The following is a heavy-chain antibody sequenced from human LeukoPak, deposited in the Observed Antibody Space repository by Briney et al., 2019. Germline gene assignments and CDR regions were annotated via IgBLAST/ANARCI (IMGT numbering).Heavy chain of an antibody. CDR1: GFTFSDYY. CDR3: AKDEYYYDSSGYYYYYYGMDV. CDR2: ISSSSSYT. J-gene: IGHJ6*02. V-gene: IGHV3-11*06. D-gene: IGHD3-22*01. Sequence: GGSLRLSCAASGFTFSDYYMSWIRQAPGKGLEWVSYISSSSSYTNYADSVKGGFTISRDNAKNSLYLQMNSLRAEDTAVYYCAKDEYYYDSSGYYYYYYGMDVWGQGTTVTVSS.